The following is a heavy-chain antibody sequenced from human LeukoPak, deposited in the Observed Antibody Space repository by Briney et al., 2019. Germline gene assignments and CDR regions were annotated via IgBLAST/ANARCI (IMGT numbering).Heavy chain of an antibody. CDR2: INAGNGNT. CDR3: ARGYSGWYYYGMDV. V-gene: IGHV1-3*01. J-gene: IGHJ6*02. CDR1: EYTFTSYA. Sequence: ASVKVSCKASEYTFTSYATHWVRQAPGQRLEWMGWINAGNGNTKYSQKFQGRVTITADKSTSTAYMELSSLRSEDTAVYYCARGYSGWYYYGMDVWGQGTTVTVSS. D-gene: IGHD6-19*01.